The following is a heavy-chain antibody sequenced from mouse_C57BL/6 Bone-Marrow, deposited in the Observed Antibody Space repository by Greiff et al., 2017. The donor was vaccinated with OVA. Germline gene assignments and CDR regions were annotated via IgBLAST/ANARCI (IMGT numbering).Heavy chain of an antibody. CDR3: ARGVFLLAN. Sequence: VQLQQPGAELVKPGASVKLSCKASGYTFTSYWMQWVKQRPGQGLEWIGEIDPSDSYTNYNQKFKGKATLTVDTSSSTAYMQLSSLTSEDSAVYYCARGVFLLANWGKGTLVTVSA. CDR1: GYTFTSYW. CDR2: IDPSDSYT. J-gene: IGHJ3*01. V-gene: IGHV1-50*01. D-gene: IGHD6-5*01.